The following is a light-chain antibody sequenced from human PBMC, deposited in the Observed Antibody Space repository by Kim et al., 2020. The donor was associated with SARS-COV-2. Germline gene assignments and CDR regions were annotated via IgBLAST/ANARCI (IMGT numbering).Light chain of an antibody. CDR3: QAWDTSTTGI. J-gene: IGLJ1*01. Sequence: VSPGQTARITCSGDGLGDKFACWYRQRPGQSPVLLIYQDPKRPSGISERFSGSSSGNTATLTISGTQAIDEGDYYCQAWDTSTTGIFGTGTKVTVL. CDR2: QDP. CDR1: GLGDKF. V-gene: IGLV3-1*01.